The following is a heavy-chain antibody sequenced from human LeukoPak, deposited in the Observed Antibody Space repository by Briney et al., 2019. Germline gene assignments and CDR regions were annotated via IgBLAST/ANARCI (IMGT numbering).Heavy chain of an antibody. CDR2: ISGSGGST. CDR1: GFTFSSYA. J-gene: IGHJ4*02. CDR3: AKWDYDILTGPDY. Sequence: GGSLRLSYAASGFTFSSYAMSWVRQAPGKGLEWVSAISGSGGSTYYVESVKGRFTISRDNSKNTLYLQMNSLRAEDTAVYYCAKWDYDILTGPDYWGQGTLVTVSS. D-gene: IGHD3-9*01. V-gene: IGHV3-23*01.